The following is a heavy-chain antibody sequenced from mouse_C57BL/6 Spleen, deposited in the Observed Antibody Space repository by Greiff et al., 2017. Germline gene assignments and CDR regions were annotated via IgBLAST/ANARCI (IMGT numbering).Heavy chain of an antibody. D-gene: IGHD3-3*01. V-gene: IGHV1-80*01. CDR3: AREGRDRYFDY. CDR2: IYPGDGDT. CDR1: GYAFSSYW. Sequence: VQLQQSGAELVQPGASVKISCKASGYAFSSYWMNWVKQRPGKGLEWIGQIYPGDGDTNYNGKFKGKATLTADKSSSTAYMQLSSLTSEDSAVYFCAREGRDRYFDYWGQGTTLTVSS. J-gene: IGHJ2*01.